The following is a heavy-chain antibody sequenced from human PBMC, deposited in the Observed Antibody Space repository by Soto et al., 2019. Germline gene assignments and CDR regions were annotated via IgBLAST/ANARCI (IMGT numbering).Heavy chain of an antibody. CDR3: ARYAGNGGDDAFDI. CDR1: GGSISSGGYT. D-gene: IGHD3-16*01. Sequence: QLQLQESGSGLVKPSQTLSLTCAVSGGSISSGGYTWSWIRQPPGKGLEWIGYIYHSGSTYYNPSLKSRVTISVDRSKNQFALKMSSVTAADTAVDYCARYAGNGGDDAFDIWGQGTMVTVSS. V-gene: IGHV4-30-2*01. J-gene: IGHJ3*02. CDR2: IYHSGST.